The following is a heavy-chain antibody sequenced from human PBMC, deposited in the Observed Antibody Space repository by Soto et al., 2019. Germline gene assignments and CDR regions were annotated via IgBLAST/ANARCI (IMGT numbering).Heavy chain of an antibody. CDR1: GFTFSSYE. V-gene: IGHV3-48*03. J-gene: IGHJ4*02. CDR2: ISSSGSTI. D-gene: IGHD6-13*01. Sequence: EVQLVESGGGLVQPGGSLRLSCAASGFTFSSYEMNWVRQAPGKGLEWVSYISSSGSTIYYADSVKGRFTISRDNAKNSLYLQMNSLRAEDTAVYYCAGSSSWYSNRKSDYWGQGTLVTVSS. CDR3: AGSSSWYSNRKSDY.